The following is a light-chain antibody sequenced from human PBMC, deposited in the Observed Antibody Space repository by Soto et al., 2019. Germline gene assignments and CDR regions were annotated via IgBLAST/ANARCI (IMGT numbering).Light chain of an antibody. Sequence: EIVLTQSPGTLSLSPGERATLSCRASQSVSYYLAWYQQKPGQAPRLLIYGASSRATGIPDRFSGSGSGTDFTLTISSLEPEDFAVYYCQQRFNWQVTFGQGTRLEI. CDR1: QSVSYY. J-gene: IGKJ5*01. CDR3: QQRFNWQVT. CDR2: GAS. V-gene: IGKV3D-11*02.